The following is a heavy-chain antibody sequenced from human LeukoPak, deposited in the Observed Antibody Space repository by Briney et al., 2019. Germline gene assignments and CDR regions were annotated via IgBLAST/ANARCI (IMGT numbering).Heavy chain of an antibody. Sequence: ASVKLSCKASGYTFTTYAISWVRQAPGQGLEWMGWISAYYGNTTYAQKFQGRVTMTTDASTSTAYMELRSLRSDDTAVYYCARDPNAMVTSLFDYWGQGTLVTVSS. D-gene: IGHD5-18*01. CDR2: ISAYYGNT. V-gene: IGHV1-18*01. CDR1: GYTFTTYA. J-gene: IGHJ4*02. CDR3: ARDPNAMVTSLFDY.